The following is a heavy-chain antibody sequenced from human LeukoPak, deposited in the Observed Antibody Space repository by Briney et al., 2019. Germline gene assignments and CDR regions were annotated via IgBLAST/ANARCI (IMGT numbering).Heavy chain of an antibody. J-gene: IGHJ3*02. Sequence: PGGSLRLSCAASGFTFSSYWMHWVRQVPGKGLVWVSRITSEGSSTSYADSVKGRFTISRDNAKNTLYLQMNSLRAEDTAVYYCARDQSVGNPDAFDIWGQGTMVTVSS. D-gene: IGHD5/OR15-5a*01. CDR1: GFTFSSYW. CDR3: ARDQSVGNPDAFDI. CDR2: ITSEGSST. V-gene: IGHV3-74*01.